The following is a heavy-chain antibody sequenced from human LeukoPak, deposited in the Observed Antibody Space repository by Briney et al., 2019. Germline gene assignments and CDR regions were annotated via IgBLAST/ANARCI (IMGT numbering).Heavy chain of an antibody. D-gene: IGHD3-22*01. V-gene: IGHV3-9*01. Sequence: GGSLRLSCAASGFTFDDYAMHWVRQAPGKGLEWVSGISWNSGSIGYADSVKGRFTISRDNAKNSLYLQMNSLRAEDTALYYCAKDLYYYDSGDYYYGMDVWGQGTTVTVSS. CDR1: GFTFDDYA. J-gene: IGHJ6*02. CDR3: AKDLYYYDSGDYYYGMDV. CDR2: ISWNSGSI.